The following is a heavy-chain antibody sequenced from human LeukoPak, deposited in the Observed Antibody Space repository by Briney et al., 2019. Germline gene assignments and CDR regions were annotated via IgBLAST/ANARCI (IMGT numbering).Heavy chain of an antibody. CDR1: GYRFTSNA. J-gene: IGHJ6*03. V-gene: IGHV1-18*01. CDR2: ISGYNGNT. D-gene: IGHD2-2*01. Sequence: RASVKVSCKASGYRFTSNAISWVRQAPGQGLEWMGWISGYNGNTKYAQKLQGRVMMTTDTSTSTAYMELRSPRSDDTAVYYCARGPIIDIAVVPAARNYYYMDVWGKGTTVTVSS. CDR3: ARGPIIDIAVVPAARNYYYMDV.